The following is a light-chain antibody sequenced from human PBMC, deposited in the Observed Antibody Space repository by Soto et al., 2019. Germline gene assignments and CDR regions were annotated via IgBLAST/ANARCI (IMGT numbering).Light chain of an antibody. CDR3: AAWDDNLNADV. Sequence: QSVLTQPPSTSSTPGQTVTISCSGSTSNIGTFYVYWYQHLPGTAPKLLIYIGDQRASGVSDRFFASKSGTSASLAISGLRSDDEADYYCAAWDDNLNADVFGSGTKLTVL. CDR1: TSNIGTFY. V-gene: IGLV1-47*02. CDR2: IGD. J-gene: IGLJ1*01.